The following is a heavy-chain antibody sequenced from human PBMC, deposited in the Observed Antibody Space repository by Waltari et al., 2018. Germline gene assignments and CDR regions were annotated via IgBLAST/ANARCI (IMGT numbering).Heavy chain of an antibody. V-gene: IGHV1-69*01. J-gene: IGHJ5*02. D-gene: IGHD6-13*01. CDR2: IILIFCTA. CDR3: ARIVIAAAGTGWFDP. CDR1: GGTSSSYA. Sequence: QVQLVQSGAEVKKPGSAVKVSCKASGGTSSSYAMRWVRQAPGQGLDGMGGIILIFCTANAAQKFQGRVTITADESTSTAYMELSSLRSEDTAVYYCARIVIAAAGTGWFDPWGQGTLVTVSS.